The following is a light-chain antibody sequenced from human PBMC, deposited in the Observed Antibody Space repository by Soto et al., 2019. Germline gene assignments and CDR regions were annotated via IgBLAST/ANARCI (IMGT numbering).Light chain of an antibody. V-gene: IGKV3-15*01. CDR1: QSVYNN. CDR2: GAS. Sequence: VLPQSPATLSLSPGERATLSCRASQSVYNNLSWYQQQPAQAPRLLIYGASTRATGSPARFSGSGSGTEFTLTISRLQSDDFAVYYCQQYHYSPPVTFGPGTKVEI. CDR3: QQYHYSPPVT. J-gene: IGKJ3*01.